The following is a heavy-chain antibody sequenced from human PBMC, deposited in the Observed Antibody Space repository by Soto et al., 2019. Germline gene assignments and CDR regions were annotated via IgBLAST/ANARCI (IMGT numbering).Heavy chain of an antibody. V-gene: IGHV3-74*01. Sequence: VPLVESGGGSVQPGGPRGPSCVALGLPFRGFWLHWVRQVPGKGLVWVARVNSAGSGTSYADSVKGRFTISRDNAKNTLSLQMDSLRVEDTAVYYCATVFEHWGQGIPVTVSS. CDR3: ATVFEH. CDR1: GLPFRGFW. CDR2: VNSAGSGT. J-gene: IGHJ4*02.